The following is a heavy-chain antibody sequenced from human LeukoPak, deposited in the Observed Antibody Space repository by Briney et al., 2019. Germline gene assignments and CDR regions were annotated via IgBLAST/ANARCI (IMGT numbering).Heavy chain of an antibody. CDR3: AREITYYYDSSGYLTFDY. CDR1: GGSISSYY. V-gene: IGHV4-4*07. Sequence: PSETLSLTCTVSGGSISSYYWSWIRQPAGKGLEWIRRIYTSGSTNYNPSLKSRVTMSVDTSKNQFSLKLSSVTAADTAVYYCAREITYYYDSSGYLTFDYWGQGTLVTVSS. D-gene: IGHD3-22*01. J-gene: IGHJ4*02. CDR2: IYTSGST.